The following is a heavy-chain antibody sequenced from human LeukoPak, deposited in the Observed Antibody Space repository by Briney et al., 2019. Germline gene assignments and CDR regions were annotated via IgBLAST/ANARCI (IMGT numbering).Heavy chain of an antibody. Sequence: SETLSLTCTVSGGSISNSSYCWGWIRQPPGKWLGWIWSIYYSGSTYYNPSLKSRVTISVDTSKTQFSLKLSSVTAADTAVYSCARATEAWFDPWGQGTLVTVSS. J-gene: IGHJ5*02. V-gene: IGHV4-39*07. D-gene: IGHD4-17*01. CDR2: IYYSGST. CDR1: GGSISNSSYC. CDR3: ARATEAWFDP.